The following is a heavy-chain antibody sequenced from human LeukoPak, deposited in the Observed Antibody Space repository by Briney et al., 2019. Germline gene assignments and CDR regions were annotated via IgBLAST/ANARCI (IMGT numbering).Heavy chain of an antibody. V-gene: IGHV3-9*01. J-gene: IGHJ6*03. D-gene: IGHD1-26*01. CDR2: ISWNSGSI. CDR1: GFTFDDYA. CDR3: AKGYRFDYMDV. Sequence: PGGSLRLSCAASGFTFDDYAMHWVRQAPGKGLEWVSGISWNSGSIGYADSVKGRFTISRDNAKNSLYLQMNSLRAEDTALYYCAKGYRFDYMDVWGKGTTVTVSS.